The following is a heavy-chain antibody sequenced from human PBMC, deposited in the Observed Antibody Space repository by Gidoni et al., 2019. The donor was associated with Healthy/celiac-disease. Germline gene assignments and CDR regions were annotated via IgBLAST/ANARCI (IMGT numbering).Heavy chain of an antibody. CDR1: VFTFSSYE. D-gene: IGHD6-13*01. J-gene: IGHJ4*02. Sequence: EVQLVESGGGLVQPGGSLRLSCAASVFTFSSYEMNWVRQAPGKGLEWVSYISSRGSTIYYADSVKGRFTISRDNAKNSLYLQMNSLRAEDTAVYYCAAYYSSSWYVGDYWGQGTLVTVSS. CDR2: ISSRGSTI. V-gene: IGHV3-48*03. CDR3: AAYYSSSWYVGDY.